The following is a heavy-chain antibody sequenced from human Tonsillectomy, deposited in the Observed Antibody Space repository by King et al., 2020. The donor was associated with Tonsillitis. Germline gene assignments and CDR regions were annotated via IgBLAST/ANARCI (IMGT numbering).Heavy chain of an antibody. CDR2: VYHSGLT. J-gene: IGHJ3*01. V-gene: IGHV4-4*02. Sequence: QLQESGPGLVKPSGTLSPTCAVSGGPINSRDWWSWVRQPPGKGLEWIGEVYHSGLTHFNPSLKSRVTISLDNSKNHSSLKLSTVTAADTAVYYCARDREGYNNGGGAFDVWGQGRMVSVSS. CDR1: GGPINSRDW. CDR3: ARDREGYNNGGGAFDV. D-gene: IGHD5-24*01.